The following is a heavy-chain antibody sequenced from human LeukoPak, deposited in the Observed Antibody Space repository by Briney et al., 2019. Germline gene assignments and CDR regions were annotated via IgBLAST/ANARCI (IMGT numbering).Heavy chain of an antibody. CDR2: IKSKGDGETT. CDR1: GFTFTNAW. Sequence: GGSLRLSCAASGFTFTNAWMSWVRQAPGKGLEWVGRIKSKGDGETTEYAALERGRVTMSSDDSKATVNMQMNSLKSEDTAVYYGITDLGIIMIRGVIVNWGQGTLVTVSS. J-gene: IGHJ4*02. CDR3: ITDLGIIMIRGVIVN. D-gene: IGHD3-10*01. V-gene: IGHV3-15*01.